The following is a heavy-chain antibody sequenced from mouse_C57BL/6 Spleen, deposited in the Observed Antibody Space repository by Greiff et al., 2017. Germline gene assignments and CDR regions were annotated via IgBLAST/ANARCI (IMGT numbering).Heavy chain of an antibody. CDR3: ASTITTADYFDY. Sequence: EVKLVESGGDLVKPGGSLKLSCAASGFTFSSYGMSWVRQTPDKRLEWVATISSGGSYTYYPDSVKGRFTISRDNAKNTLYLQMSSLKSEDTAMYYCASTITTADYFDYWGQGTTLTVSS. J-gene: IGHJ2*01. V-gene: IGHV5-6*01. CDR1: GFTFSSYG. D-gene: IGHD1-2*01. CDR2: ISSGGSYT.